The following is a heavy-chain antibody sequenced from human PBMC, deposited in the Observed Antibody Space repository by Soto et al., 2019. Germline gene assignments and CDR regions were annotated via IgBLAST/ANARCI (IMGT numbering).Heavy chain of an antibody. D-gene: IGHD3-3*01. CDR3: ARSTIFGVVITNYYYYGMDV. CDR1: GYTFTSYG. V-gene: IGHV1-18*01. Sequence: ASVKVSCKASGYTFTSYGISWVRQAPGQGLEWMGWISAYNGNTNYAQKLQGRVTMTTDTSTSTAYMELRSLRSDDTAVYYCARSTIFGVVITNYYYYGMDVWGHGTTVTVSS. CDR2: ISAYNGNT. J-gene: IGHJ6*02.